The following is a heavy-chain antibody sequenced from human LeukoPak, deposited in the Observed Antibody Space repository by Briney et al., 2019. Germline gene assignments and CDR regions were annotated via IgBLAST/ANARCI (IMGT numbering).Heavy chain of an antibody. CDR3: AKDRRGPGSPHDY. Sequence: PGGSLRLSCAASGFTFSSYSMNWVRQAPGKGLEWVSSISSSSSYIYYADSVKGRFTISRDNAKNSLYLQMNSLRAEDTAVYYCAKDRRGPGSPHDYWGQGTLVTVSS. CDR2: ISSSSSYI. J-gene: IGHJ4*02. V-gene: IGHV3-21*04. CDR1: GFTFSSYS. D-gene: IGHD3-10*01.